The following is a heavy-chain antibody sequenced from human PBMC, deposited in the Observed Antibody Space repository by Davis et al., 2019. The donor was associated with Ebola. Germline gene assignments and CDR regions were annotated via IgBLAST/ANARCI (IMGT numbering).Heavy chain of an antibody. J-gene: IGHJ4*02. CDR2: IYYSGST. D-gene: IGHD6-6*01. CDR3: ARDPRIAARAGFDY. Sequence: SETLSLTCTVSGGSISSYYWSWIRQPPGKGLEWIGYIYYSGSTNYNPSLKSRVTISVDTSKNQFSLKLSSVTAADTAVYYCARDPRIAARAGFDYWGQGTLVTVSS. CDR1: GGSISSYY. V-gene: IGHV4-59*01.